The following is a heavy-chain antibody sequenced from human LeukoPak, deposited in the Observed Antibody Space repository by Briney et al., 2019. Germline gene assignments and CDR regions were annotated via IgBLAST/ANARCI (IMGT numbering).Heavy chain of an antibody. CDR2: ISWNSGSI. D-gene: IGHD4-17*01. Sequence: GRSLRLSCAASGFKFWNNGMHWVRQAPGKGLEWVSGISWNSGSIGYADSVKGRFTISRDNAKNSLYLQMNSLRAEDTALYYCAKDVGSTVTTNWFDPWGQGTLVTVSS. V-gene: IGHV3-9*01. CDR3: AKDVGSTVTTNWFDP. CDR1: GFKFWNNG. J-gene: IGHJ5*02.